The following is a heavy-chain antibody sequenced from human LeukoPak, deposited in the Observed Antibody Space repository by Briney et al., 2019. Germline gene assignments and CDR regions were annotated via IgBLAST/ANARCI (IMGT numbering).Heavy chain of an antibody. J-gene: IGHJ4*02. D-gene: IGHD3-10*01. CDR2: IYTSGST. CDR1: GGSIDIYY. V-gene: IGHV4-4*07. CDR3: AREGGYGSGGLDY. Sequence: SETLSLTCTVSGGSIDIYYWSWIRQPAGKGLEWIGRIYTSGSTNYNPSLKTRVTMSVDTSKNQFSLKLSSVTAADTAVYYCAREGGYGSGGLDYWGQGTLVTVSS.